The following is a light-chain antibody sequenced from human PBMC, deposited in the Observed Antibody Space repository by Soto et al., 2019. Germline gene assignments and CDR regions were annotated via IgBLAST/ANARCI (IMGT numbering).Light chain of an antibody. V-gene: IGLV2-8*01. J-gene: IGLJ3*02. CDR1: SSDVGACNY. Sequence: QSALTQPPSASGSPGQSVTISCTGTSSDVGACNYVSWYQQYPGKAPKLMIYEVTKRPSGVPDRFSGSKSVNTASLTVSGLQAEDEADYYCTSYVGNDIWVFGGGTKLTVL. CDR2: EVT. CDR3: TSYVGNDIWV.